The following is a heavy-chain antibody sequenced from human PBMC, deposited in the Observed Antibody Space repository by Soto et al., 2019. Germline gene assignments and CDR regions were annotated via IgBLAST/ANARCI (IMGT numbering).Heavy chain of an antibody. Sequence: GVPMQICSKGAGYSITNYWSGRVRQMRGKGLEWMGIIYPGDSDTRYSPSFQGQVTISADKSISTAYLQWSSLKASDTAMYYCARHPFPITGTQDDALDIWGQGTMVTVSS. CDR1: GYSITNYW. CDR3: ARHPFPITGTQDDALDI. CDR2: IYPGDSDT. D-gene: IGHD1-7*01. V-gene: IGHV5-51*01. J-gene: IGHJ3*02.